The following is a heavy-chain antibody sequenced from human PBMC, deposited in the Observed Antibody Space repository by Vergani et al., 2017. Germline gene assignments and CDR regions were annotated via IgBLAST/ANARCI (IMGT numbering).Heavy chain of an antibody. D-gene: IGHD1-26*01. CDR1: GGSISSYY. V-gene: IGHV4-59*01. Sequence: QVQLQESGPGLVKPSETLSLTCTVSGGSISSYYWSWIRQPPGTGLEWIGYIYYSGSTNYNPSLKSRVTISVDTSKNQFSLKLSSVTAADTAVYYWARSRSGSYNYWGQGTLVTVSS. CDR3: ARSRSGSYNY. CDR2: IYYSGST. J-gene: IGHJ4*02.